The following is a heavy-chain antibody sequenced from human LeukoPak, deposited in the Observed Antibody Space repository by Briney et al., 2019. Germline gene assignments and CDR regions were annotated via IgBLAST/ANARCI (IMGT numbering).Heavy chain of an antibody. CDR3: AREAVGATFAGYDY. J-gene: IGHJ4*02. CDR2: IYYSGST. Sequence: SETLSLTCTVSGGSISSYYWSWIRQPPGKGLEWIGYIYYSGSTNYNPSLKSRVTISVDTSKNQFSLKLSSVTAADTAVYYCAREAVGATFAGYDYWGQGTLVTVSS. CDR1: GGSISSYY. V-gene: IGHV4-59*12. D-gene: IGHD1-26*01.